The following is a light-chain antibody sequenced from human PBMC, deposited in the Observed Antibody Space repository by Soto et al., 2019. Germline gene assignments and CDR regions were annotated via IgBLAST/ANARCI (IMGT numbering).Light chain of an antibody. J-gene: IGKJ4*01. CDR3: MQSLQSPPT. V-gene: IGKV2-28*01. CDR2: LAF. CDR1: LSLLHPNGNTF. Sequence: DVVLTQSPVTLAVTPGEPASISCRSSLSLLHPNGNTFLHWYFQKPGQSPQLLIYLAFKRASGVPDRFSGSGSGTDYTLKISSLEAEDAGIYYCMQSLQSPPTFGGGTKVDMK.